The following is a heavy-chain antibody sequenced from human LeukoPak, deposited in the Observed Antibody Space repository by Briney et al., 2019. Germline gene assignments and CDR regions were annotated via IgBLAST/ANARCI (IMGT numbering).Heavy chain of an antibody. J-gene: IGHJ3*02. V-gene: IGHV4-59*08. CDR2: VYYSGRT. Sequence: ETPSLTCAVSGGSISSYYWSWIRQPPGKGLEWIGYVYYSGRTNYNPSLKCRVTISVDTSKNQFSMKLSSVTAADTAVYYCARHEEWSTIRAFDIWGQGTMGTLSS. CDR3: ARHEEWSTIRAFDI. D-gene: IGHD5-24*01. CDR1: GGSISSYY.